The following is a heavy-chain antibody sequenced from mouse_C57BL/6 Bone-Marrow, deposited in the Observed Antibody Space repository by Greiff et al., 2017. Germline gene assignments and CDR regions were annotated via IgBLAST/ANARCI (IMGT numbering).Heavy chain of an antibody. V-gene: IGHV1-72*01. D-gene: IGHD1-1*01. CDR3: ASEGYYGSSSYWYFDV. CDR1: GYTFTSYW. J-gene: IGHJ1*03. CDR2: IDPNSGGT. Sequence: QVHVKQPGAELVKPGASVKLSCKASGYTFTSYWMHWVKQRPGRGLEWIGRIDPNSGGTRYNEKFKSKATLTVDKPSSTSYMQLSSLTSGDSAVYYCASEGYYGSSSYWYFDVWGTGTTVTVSS.